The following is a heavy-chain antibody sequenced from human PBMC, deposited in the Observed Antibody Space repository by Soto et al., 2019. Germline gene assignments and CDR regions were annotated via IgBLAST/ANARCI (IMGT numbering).Heavy chain of an antibody. CDR1: GYTFTSYG. Sequence: ASVKVSCKASGYTFTSYGISWVRQAPGQGLEWMGWISAYNGNTNYAQKLQGRVTMTTDTPTSTAYMELRSLRSDDTAVYYCARDQLRDDAFDIWAQGTMVTVSS. D-gene: IGHD1-1*01. CDR3: ARDQLRDDAFDI. CDR2: ISAYNGNT. V-gene: IGHV1-18*01. J-gene: IGHJ3*02.